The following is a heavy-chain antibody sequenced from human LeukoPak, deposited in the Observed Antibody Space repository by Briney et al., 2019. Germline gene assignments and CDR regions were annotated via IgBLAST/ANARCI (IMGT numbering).Heavy chain of an antibody. CDR1: GYTFTGYY. J-gene: IGHJ4*02. V-gene: IGHV1-2*06. CDR3: ARVPYSGSWYGFDY. D-gene: IGHD6-13*01. Sequence: ASVKVSCKASGYTFTGYYMHWVRQAPGQGLEWMGRINPNSGGTNYAQKFQGRVTMTRDTSISTAYMELSRLRSDDTAVYYCARVPYSGSWYGFDYWGQGTLVTVSS. CDR2: INPNSGGT.